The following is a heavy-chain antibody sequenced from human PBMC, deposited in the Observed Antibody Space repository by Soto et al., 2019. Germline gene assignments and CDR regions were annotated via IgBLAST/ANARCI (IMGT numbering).Heavy chain of an antibody. V-gene: IGHV1-69*01. CDR3: ASGGIPVRDLSYSGWSNWFDP. D-gene: IGHD5-12*01. Sequence: QVQLVQSGAEVKKPGSSVKVSCKASGGTFSSYAISWVRQAPGQGLEWMGGIIPIFGTANYAQKFQGRVTITADESTSTAYMELSSLRSEDTAVYYCASGGIPVRDLSYSGWSNWFDPWGQGTLVTVSS. J-gene: IGHJ5*02. CDR2: IIPIFGTA. CDR1: GGTFSSYA.